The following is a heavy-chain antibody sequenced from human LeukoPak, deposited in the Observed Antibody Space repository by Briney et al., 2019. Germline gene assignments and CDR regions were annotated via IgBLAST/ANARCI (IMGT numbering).Heavy chain of an antibody. CDR3: ARDGGGVSSWVSH. D-gene: IGHD3-16*01. CDR2: IDPGDSFT. Sequence: GASLLISCKGSGSSFSSYWISWVRQLPGKGLEWMGRIDPGDSFTNYRPSLEGRVTISAYKSLTTVYLQWSNLKASDTAIYYWARDGGGVSSWVSHWGQGTLVTVSS. V-gene: IGHV5-10-1*01. CDR1: GSSFSSYW. J-gene: IGHJ4*02.